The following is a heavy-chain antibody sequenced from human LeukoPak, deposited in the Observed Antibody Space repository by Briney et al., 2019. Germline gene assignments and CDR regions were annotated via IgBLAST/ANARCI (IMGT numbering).Heavy chain of an antibody. V-gene: IGHV3-9*01. CDR3: VKDNGFRFDY. Sequence: GRSLRLSCAASGFTFDDYAMHWVRRAPGKGLEWVSGISWNNVNIGYADSVKGRFTISRDNAKKSLYLQVNSLRTEDTAFYYCVKDNGFRFDYWGQGTLVTVSS. D-gene: IGHD2-8*01. CDR2: ISWNNVNI. CDR1: GFTFDDYA. J-gene: IGHJ4*02.